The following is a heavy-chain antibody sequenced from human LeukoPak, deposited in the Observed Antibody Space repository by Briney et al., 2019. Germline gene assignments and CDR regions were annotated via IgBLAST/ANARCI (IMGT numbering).Heavy chain of an antibody. CDR2: ISWNSGSI. D-gene: IGHD3-10*01. CDR3: AKGARFGELLSNWFDP. V-gene: IGHV3-9*01. CDR1: GFTFADYA. Sequence: QPGRSLRLSCAASGFTFADYAMHWVRQAPGKGLEWVSGISWNSGSIGYADSVKGRFTISRDNARNYLYLQMNSLRAEDTALYYCAKGARFGELLSNWFDPWGQGTLVTVSS. J-gene: IGHJ5*02.